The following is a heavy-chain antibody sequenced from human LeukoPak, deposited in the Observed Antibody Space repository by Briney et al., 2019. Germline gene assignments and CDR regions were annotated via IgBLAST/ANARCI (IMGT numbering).Heavy chain of an antibody. J-gene: IGHJ6*03. V-gene: IGHV1-24*01. CDR1: GYTLTELS. CDR2: FDPEDGET. CDR3: ATGTINYYYYMDV. D-gene: IGHD5-12*01. Sequence: ASVKVSCKVSGYTLTELSMHCVRQAAGKGLEWMGGFDPEDGETIYAQKFQGRVTMTEDTSTDTAYMELSSLRSEDTAVYYCATGTINYYYYMDVWGKGTTVTVSS.